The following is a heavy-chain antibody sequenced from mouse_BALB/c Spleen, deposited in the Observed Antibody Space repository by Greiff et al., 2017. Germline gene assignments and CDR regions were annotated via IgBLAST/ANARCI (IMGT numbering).Heavy chain of an antibody. D-gene: IGHD2-1*01. CDR3: ARLAYGNYGYFDV. V-gene: IGHV5-17*02. Sequence: EVKLMESGGGLVQPGGSRKLSCAASGFTFSSFGMHWVRQAPEKGLEWVAYISSGSSTIYYADTVKGRFTISRDNPKNTLFLQMTSLRSEDTAMYYCARLAYGNYGYFDVWGAGTTVTVSS. CDR2: ISSGSSTI. CDR1: GFTFSSFG. J-gene: IGHJ1*01.